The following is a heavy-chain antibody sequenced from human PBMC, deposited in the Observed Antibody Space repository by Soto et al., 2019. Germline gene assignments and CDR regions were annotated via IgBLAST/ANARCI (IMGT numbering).Heavy chain of an antibody. CDR1: GFTFSSYA. CDR3: ARLRYNWNDNYYYGMDV. D-gene: IGHD1-1*01. CDR2: ISSSSGST. Sequence: GGSLRLSCAASGFTFSSYAMSWVRQAPGKGLEWVSSISSSSGSTYYADSVKGRFTISRDNAKNSLYLQMNSLRDEDTAVYYCARLRYNWNDNYYYGMDVWGQGTTVTVSS. J-gene: IGHJ6*02. V-gene: IGHV3-48*02.